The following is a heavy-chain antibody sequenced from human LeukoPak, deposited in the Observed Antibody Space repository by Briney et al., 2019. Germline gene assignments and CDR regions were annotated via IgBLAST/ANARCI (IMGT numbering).Heavy chain of an antibody. J-gene: IGHJ3*02. D-gene: IGHD3-16*01. V-gene: IGHV3-72*01. Sequence: GGSLRLSCAASGFTFSDYILDWVRQAPGKGLEWVGRIRRGTNSYTIEYAASVKGRFIISRDDSKNSLYLHMNSLKTEDTAVYHCTRDGGEGGNSAFDIWGQGTMVTVSS. CDR2: IRRGTNSYTI. CDR1: GFTFSDYI. CDR3: TRDGGEGGNSAFDI.